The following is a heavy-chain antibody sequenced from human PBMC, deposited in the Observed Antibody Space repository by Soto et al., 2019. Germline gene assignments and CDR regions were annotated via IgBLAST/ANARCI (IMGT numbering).Heavy chain of an antibody. Sequence: SETLSLTCTVSGGSISSGGYYWSWIRQHPGKGLEWIGYIYYSGSTYYNPSLKSRVTISVDTSKNQFSLKLSSVTAADTALYYCASYYYGSGLLGGWFDPWGQGTLVTVSS. CDR1: GGSISSGGYY. CDR2: IYYSGST. V-gene: IGHV4-31*03. CDR3: ASYYYGSGLLGGWFDP. D-gene: IGHD3-10*01. J-gene: IGHJ5*02.